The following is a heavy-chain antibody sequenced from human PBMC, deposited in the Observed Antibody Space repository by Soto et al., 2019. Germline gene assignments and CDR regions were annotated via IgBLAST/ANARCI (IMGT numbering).Heavy chain of an antibody. J-gene: IGHJ6*02. CDR2: IIPIFGTA. D-gene: IGHD3-10*01. V-gene: IGHV1-69*01. CDR3: ARFGVPANMYYYYGMDV. CDR1: GGTFSSYA. Sequence: QVQLVQSGAEVKKPGSSVKVSCKASGGTFSSYAISWVRQAPGQGLEWMGGIIPIFGTANYAQKFQGRVTITADESTSTAYMELSSLRSEDTAVNYCARFGVPANMYYYYGMDVWGQGTTVTVSS.